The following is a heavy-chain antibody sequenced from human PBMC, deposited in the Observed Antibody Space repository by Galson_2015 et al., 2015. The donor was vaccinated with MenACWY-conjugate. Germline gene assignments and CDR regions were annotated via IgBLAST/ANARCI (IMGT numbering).Heavy chain of an antibody. CDR1: GYTFNDYY. CDR2: IDPSSGGA. J-gene: IGHJ6*02. Sequence: SVKVSCKASGYTFNDYYIHWVRQAPGQGLEWMGWIDPSSGGATSAPKFQGWVTMTRDTSTTTAYMEVSRLKSDDTAVYYCAGGGAGGYNYYGLDVWGQGTTVIVSS. CDR3: AGGGAGGYNYYGLDV. V-gene: IGHV1-2*04. D-gene: IGHD2-8*02.